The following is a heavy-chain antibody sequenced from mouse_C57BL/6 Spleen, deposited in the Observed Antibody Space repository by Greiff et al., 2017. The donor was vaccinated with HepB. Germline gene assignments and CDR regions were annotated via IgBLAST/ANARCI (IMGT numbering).Heavy chain of an antibody. V-gene: IGHV5-17*01. CDR2: ISSGSSTI. CDR1: GFTFSDYG. CDR3: AREDGYYDYAMDY. J-gene: IGHJ4*01. Sequence: EVKVEESGGGLVKPGGSLKLSCAASGFTFSDYGMHWVRQAPEKGLEWVAYISSGSSTIYYADTVKGRFTISRDNAKNTLFLQMTSLRSEDTAMYYCAREDGYYDYAMDYWGQGTSVTVSS. D-gene: IGHD2-3*01.